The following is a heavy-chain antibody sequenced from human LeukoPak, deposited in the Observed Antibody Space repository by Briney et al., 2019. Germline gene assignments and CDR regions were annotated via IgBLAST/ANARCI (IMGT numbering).Heavy chain of an antibody. Sequence: GGSLRLSCAASGFTFSSYGMHWVRQAPGKGLEWVAVISYDGGNKYYADSVKGRFTISRDNSKNTLYLQMNSLRAEDTAVYYCAKDLVAARPGTYYYYYYGMDVWGQGNTVTVSS. D-gene: IGHD6-6*01. CDR1: GFTFSSYG. V-gene: IGHV3-30*18. CDR3: AKDLVAARPGTYYYYYYGMDV. J-gene: IGHJ6*02. CDR2: ISYDGGNK.